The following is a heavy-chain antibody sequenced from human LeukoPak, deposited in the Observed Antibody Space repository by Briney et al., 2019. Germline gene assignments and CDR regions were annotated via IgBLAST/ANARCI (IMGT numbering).Heavy chain of an antibody. J-gene: IGHJ4*02. CDR3: AKDRKARDTMIVVVISGFDY. Sequence: GGSLRLSCAASGFTFSDYYMSWIRQAPGKGLEWVSAISGSGGSTYYADSVKGRFTISRDNSKNTLYLQMNSLRAEDTAVYYCAKDRKARDTMIVVVISGFDYWGQGTLVTVSS. CDR2: ISGSGGST. D-gene: IGHD3-22*01. CDR1: GFTFSDYY. V-gene: IGHV3-23*01.